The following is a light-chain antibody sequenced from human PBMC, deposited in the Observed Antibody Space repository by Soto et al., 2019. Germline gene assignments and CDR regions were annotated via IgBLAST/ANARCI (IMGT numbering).Light chain of an antibody. V-gene: IGKV1-13*02. CDR3: QQFNSYPRT. CDR1: QGISSA. Sequence: AIQLTQSPSSLSAAVGDRVTITCRASQGISSALAWYQQKPGKAPKLLIYDASSLESGVPSRFSGRGSGTDFTLTISSLQPEDFATYYCQQFNSYPRTFGQGTKVEIK. CDR2: DAS. J-gene: IGKJ1*01.